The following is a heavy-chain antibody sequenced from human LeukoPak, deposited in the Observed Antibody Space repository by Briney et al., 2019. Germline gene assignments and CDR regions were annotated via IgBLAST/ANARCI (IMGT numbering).Heavy chain of an antibody. CDR1: GFTFSSYA. CDR2: ISGSGDST. J-gene: IGHJ4*02. D-gene: IGHD6-13*01. CDR3: AWAYTSSWYYFDY. Sequence: GGSLRLSCAASGFTFSSYAMSWVRQAPGKGLEWVSAISGSGDSTYYADSVKGRFTISRDNSKNTLYLQMNSLRAEDTAVYYCAWAYTSSWYYFDYWGQGTLVTVSS. V-gene: IGHV3-23*01.